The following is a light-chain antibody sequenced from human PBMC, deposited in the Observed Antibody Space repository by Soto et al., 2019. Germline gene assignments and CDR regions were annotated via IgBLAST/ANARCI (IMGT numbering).Light chain of an antibody. CDR3: SSYTNINTRACV. J-gene: IGLJ1*01. V-gene: IGLV2-14*01. Sequence: QSVLTQPASVSGSPGQSITIPCTGTSGDIGSYNRVYWYQQHPGKAPKLIIYEVTDRPSGVSNRFSGSKSGNTASLTISGLQAEDEAEYYCSSYTNINTRACVFGTGTKVTVL. CDR1: SGDIGSYNR. CDR2: EVT.